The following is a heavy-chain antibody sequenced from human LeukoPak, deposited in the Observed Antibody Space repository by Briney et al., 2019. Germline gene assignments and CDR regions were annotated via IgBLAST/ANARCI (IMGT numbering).Heavy chain of an antibody. J-gene: IGHJ5*02. CDR1: GGSISSSNW. D-gene: IGHD1-26*01. V-gene: IGHV4-4*02. CDR3: ARDRELAAPDP. CDR2: IYHSGST. Sequence: SGTLSLTCAVSGGSISSSNWWFWVRQPPGKGLEWIGEIYHSGSTNYNPSLKSRVTISADKSKNHFSLKLTSVTAADTAVYYCARDRELAAPDPWGQGTLSSSPQ.